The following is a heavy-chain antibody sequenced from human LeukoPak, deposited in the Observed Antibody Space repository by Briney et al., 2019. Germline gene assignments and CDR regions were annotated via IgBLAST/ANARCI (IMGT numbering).Heavy chain of an antibody. CDR3: AREISEEGFDY. V-gene: IGHV3-21*01. J-gene: IGHJ4*02. Sequence: PGGSLRLSCAASGFTFSSYGMNWVRQAPEKGLEWVSSISRSGDYIYYADSVKGRFTISRDNTENSLYLQMSSLRAEDTAVYYCAREISEEGFDYWGQETLVTVSS. CDR1: GFTFSSYG. CDR2: ISRSGDYI.